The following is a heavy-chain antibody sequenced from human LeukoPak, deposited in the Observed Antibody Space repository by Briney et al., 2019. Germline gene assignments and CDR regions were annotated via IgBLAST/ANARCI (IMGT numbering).Heavy chain of an antibody. CDR1: GYTFTSYG. Sequence: ASVKVSCKASGYTFTSYGISWVRQAPGQGLEWMGWMSAYNGNTNYAQMLQGRVTMTTDTSTSTAYMELRSLRSDDTAVYYCASSTVFGVVIRGAFDIWGEGTMVTVSS. CDR3: ASSTVFGVVIRGAFDI. J-gene: IGHJ3*02. CDR2: MSAYNGNT. D-gene: IGHD3-3*01. V-gene: IGHV1-18*01.